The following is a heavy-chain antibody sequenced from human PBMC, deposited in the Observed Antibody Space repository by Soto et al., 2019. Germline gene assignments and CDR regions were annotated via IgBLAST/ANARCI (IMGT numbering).Heavy chain of an antibody. V-gene: IGHV3-74*01. Sequence: EVQLVESGGGLVQPGGSLRLSCAASGFTFCSYWMHWVRQAPGKGLVLVSRINSDGSSTSYADSVKGRLNISRDNAKNTLYLQMNSLRAEDTAVYYCARGVAAWREICLGCSYWGQGTLVTVSS. CDR3: ARGVAAWREICLGCSY. D-gene: IGHD2-8*01. CDR2: INSDGSST. CDR1: GFTFCSYW. J-gene: IGHJ4*02.